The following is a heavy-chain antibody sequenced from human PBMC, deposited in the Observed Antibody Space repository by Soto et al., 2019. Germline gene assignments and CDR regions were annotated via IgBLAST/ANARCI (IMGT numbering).Heavy chain of an antibody. J-gene: IGHJ5*02. D-gene: IGHD4-17*01. CDR2: ISAYNGNT. Sequence: ASVKVSCKASGYTFTSYGISWVRQAPGQGLEWMGWISAYNGNTNYAQKLQSRVTMTTDTSTSTAYMELRSLRSDDKAVYYCARGSMEVDEYGKVLFDPWGQRTLVTVSS. CDR3: ARGSMEVDEYGKVLFDP. V-gene: IGHV1-18*01. CDR1: GYTFTSYG.